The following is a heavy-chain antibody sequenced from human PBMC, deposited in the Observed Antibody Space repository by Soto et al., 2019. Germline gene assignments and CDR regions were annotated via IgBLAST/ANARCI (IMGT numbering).Heavy chain of an antibody. CDR3: ARELINWFDP. Sequence: SHTLSLTCAISGDSVSSNSAALNWIRQSPSRGLEWLGRTYYRSKWYNDYAVSVKSRITINPDTSKNQFSLQLNSVTPEDTAVYYCARELINWFDPWGQGTLVTVSS. CDR2: TYYRSKWYN. V-gene: IGHV6-1*01. CDR1: GDSVSSNSAA. J-gene: IGHJ5*02.